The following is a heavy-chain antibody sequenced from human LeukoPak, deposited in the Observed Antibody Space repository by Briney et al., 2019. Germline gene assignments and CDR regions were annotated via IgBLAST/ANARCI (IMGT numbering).Heavy chain of an antibody. CDR1: GDTFTSYD. J-gene: IGHJ4*02. CDR3: ARAKFYDSSGYYQGMYYFDY. CDR2: MNPNSGNT. Sequence: ASVKVSCKASGDTFTSYDINWVRQATGQGLEWMGWMNPNSGNTGYAQKFQGRVTITRNTSISTAYMELSSLRSEDTAVYYCARAKFYDSSGYYQGMYYFDYWGQGTLVTVSS. D-gene: IGHD3-22*01. V-gene: IGHV1-8*03.